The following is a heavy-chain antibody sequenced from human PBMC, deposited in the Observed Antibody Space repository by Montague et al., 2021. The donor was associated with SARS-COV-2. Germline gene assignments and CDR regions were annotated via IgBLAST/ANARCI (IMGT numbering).Heavy chain of an antibody. V-gene: IGHV4-61*02. CDR2: IYRSGSP. Sequence: TLSLTCSVSGGSISRGYYYWSWIRLPAGKGLEWIGRIYRSGSPYYNPSLERRAVLLVDTSRNQFSMKMTSVTAADTALYYCASGVDTGVVAVSGGFDSWGQGTLVIVSS. D-gene: IGHD5-18*01. J-gene: IGHJ4*02. CDR1: GGSISRGYYY. CDR3: ASGVDTGVVAVSGGFDS.